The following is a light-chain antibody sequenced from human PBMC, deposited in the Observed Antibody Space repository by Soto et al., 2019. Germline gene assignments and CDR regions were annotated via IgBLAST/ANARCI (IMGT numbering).Light chain of an antibody. Sequence: QSALTQPASVSGSPGQSITISCTGGSSDIGGYNYVSWFQQHPGKAPKLMIYEVTNRPSGVSNRFSGSKSGSTASLTISRIQAEDEADYYCSSYTSSNTLVFGTGTKLTVL. CDR3: SSYTSSNTLV. CDR1: SSDIGGYNY. J-gene: IGLJ1*01. CDR2: EVT. V-gene: IGLV2-14*01.